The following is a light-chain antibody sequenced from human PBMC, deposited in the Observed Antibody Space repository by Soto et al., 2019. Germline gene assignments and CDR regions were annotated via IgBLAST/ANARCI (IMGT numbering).Light chain of an antibody. CDR1: SSDVGGYNS. CDR2: DVT. V-gene: IGLV2-14*03. J-gene: IGLJ7*01. CDR3: SSWTSSSSYV. Sequence: QSALTQPASVSGSPGQSIAISCTGTSSDVGGYNSVSWYQQYPGKAPKLIIHDVTNRPSGLSDRFSGSKSGNTASLTISGLQAEDEADYYCSSWTSSSSYVFGSGTQLTVL.